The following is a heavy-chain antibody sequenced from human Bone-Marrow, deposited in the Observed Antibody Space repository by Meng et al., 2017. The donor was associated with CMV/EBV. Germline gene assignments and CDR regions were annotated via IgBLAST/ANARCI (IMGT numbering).Heavy chain of an antibody. V-gene: IGHV4-34*01. CDR3: ARGSSSWPNPLAY. J-gene: IGHJ4*02. CDR1: GGSFSGYY. Sequence: GSLRLSCAVYGGSFSGYYWSWIRQPPGKGLEWIGEINHSGSTNYNPSLKSRVTISVDTSKSQFSLNLSSVTVADTAVYYCARGSSSWPNPLAYWGQGTLVTVSS. D-gene: IGHD6-13*01. CDR2: INHSGST.